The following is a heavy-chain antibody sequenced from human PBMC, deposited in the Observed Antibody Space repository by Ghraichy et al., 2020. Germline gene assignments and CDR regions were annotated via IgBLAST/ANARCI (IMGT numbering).Heavy chain of an antibody. Sequence: SQTLSLTCTVSGGSINTYYWSWIRQSPGKGLEWIGYIHSSGSTKSNPSLKSRVTMLVDTFKSQFSLKLSSVAAADTAVYYCARHRCGGYTCYPHWNFDHWGQGTLVTVSS. CDR3: ARHRCGGYTCYPHWNFDH. V-gene: IGHV4-59*08. D-gene: IGHD3-16*02. J-gene: IGHJ4*02. CDR2: IHSSGST. CDR1: GGSINTYY.